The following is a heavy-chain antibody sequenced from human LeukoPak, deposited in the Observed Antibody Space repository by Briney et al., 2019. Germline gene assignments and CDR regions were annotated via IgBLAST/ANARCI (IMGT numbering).Heavy chain of an antibody. Sequence: ASVKVSCKASGYTFTSYDVNWVRQATGQGLEWMGWMNPNSGNTGLAQKFQGRVTLTRDTSLSTAYMELSNLRSEDTAVYYCARESSYYGSGSLGLRAPTDYGMDVWGQGTTVTVSS. V-gene: IGHV1-8*01. J-gene: IGHJ6*02. CDR2: MNPNSGNT. CDR1: GYTFTSYD. CDR3: ARESSYYGSGSLGLRAPTDYGMDV. D-gene: IGHD3-10*01.